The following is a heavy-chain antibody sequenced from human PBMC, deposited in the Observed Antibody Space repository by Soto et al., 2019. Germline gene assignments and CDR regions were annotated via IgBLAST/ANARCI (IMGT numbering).Heavy chain of an antibody. Sequence: PSETLSLTCTVSGGSISSGGYYWSWIRQHPGKGLEWIGYIYHSGTTYYNQSLKSRVTISVDTSKNQFSLKLTSVTAADTAVYYCARLDDFWSGRRFDPWGQGTLVTVSS. J-gene: IGHJ5*02. CDR3: ARLDDFWSGRRFDP. CDR2: IYHSGTT. CDR1: GGSISSGGYY. V-gene: IGHV4-31*03. D-gene: IGHD3-3*01.